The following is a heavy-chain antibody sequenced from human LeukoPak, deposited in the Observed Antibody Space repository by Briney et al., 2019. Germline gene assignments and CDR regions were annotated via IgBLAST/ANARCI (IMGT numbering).Heavy chain of an antibody. Sequence: ASVKVSCKASGGTFSSYAISRVRQAPGQGLEWMGGIIPIFGTANYAQKFQGRVTITADESTSTAYMELSSLRSEDTAVYYCARGAYYSNYHVAGPWGQGTLVTVSS. CDR2: IIPIFGTA. D-gene: IGHD4-11*01. V-gene: IGHV1-69*01. CDR3: ARGAYYSNYHVAGP. CDR1: GGTFSSYA. J-gene: IGHJ5*02.